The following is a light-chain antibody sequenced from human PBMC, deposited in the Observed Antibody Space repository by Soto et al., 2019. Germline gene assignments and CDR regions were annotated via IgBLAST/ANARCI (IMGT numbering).Light chain of an antibody. J-gene: IGKJ2*01. Sequence: IQMTQSPSTLSGSVGDRVTTTCRASQTISSWLAWYQQKPGKAPKLLIYKASTLKSGVPSRFSGSGSGTEFTLTISSLQPDDFATYYCQQYNTYSYTFGQGTKVDIK. CDR3: QQYNTYSYT. CDR1: QTISSW. V-gene: IGKV1-5*03. CDR2: KAS.